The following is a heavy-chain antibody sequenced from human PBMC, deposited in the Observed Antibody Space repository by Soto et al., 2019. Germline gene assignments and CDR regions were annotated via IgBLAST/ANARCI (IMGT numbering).Heavy chain of an antibody. Sequence: QVQLQESGPGLVKPSETLSLTCTVSGGSISSYYWSWIRQPPGKGLEWIGYIYYSGSTNYNPSLKRRVTLSVETSKNQFSLKLSSVTAADTAVYYCAGSGYTTHITYYYYGMDVWGQGTTVTVSS. J-gene: IGHJ6*02. D-gene: IGHD5-12*01. CDR3: AGSGYTTHITYYYYGMDV. CDR2: IYYSGST. V-gene: IGHV4-59*01. CDR1: GGSISSYY.